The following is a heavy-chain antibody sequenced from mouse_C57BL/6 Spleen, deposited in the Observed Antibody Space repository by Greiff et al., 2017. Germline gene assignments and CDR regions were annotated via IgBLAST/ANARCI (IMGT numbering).Heavy chain of an antibody. CDR2: ILPGSGST. CDR3: ARITTLVARAMDY. V-gene: IGHV1-9*01. D-gene: IGHD1-1*01. J-gene: IGHJ4*01. Sequence: VKLVESGAELMKPGASVKLSCKATGYKFTGYWIEWVKQRPGHGLEWIGEILPGSGSTNYNEKVQGKATFTADTSSNTAYMQLSSLTTEDSAIYYCARITTLVARAMDYWGQGTSVTVSS. CDR1: GYKFTGYW.